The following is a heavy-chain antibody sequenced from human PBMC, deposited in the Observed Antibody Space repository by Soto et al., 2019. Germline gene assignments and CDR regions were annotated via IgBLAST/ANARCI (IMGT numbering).Heavy chain of an antibody. Sequence: SETLSLTSDVSGGSISSSNWWSWVRQPPGKGLEWIGEIYHSGSTNYTPSLKSRVTISVDKSKNQFSLKLSSVTAADTAVYYCARDTTIFGVVTYNWFDPWVQGTLVTVSS. V-gene: IGHV4-4*02. CDR3: ARDTTIFGVVTYNWFDP. CDR2: IYHSGST. J-gene: IGHJ5*02. D-gene: IGHD3-3*01. CDR1: GGSISSSNW.